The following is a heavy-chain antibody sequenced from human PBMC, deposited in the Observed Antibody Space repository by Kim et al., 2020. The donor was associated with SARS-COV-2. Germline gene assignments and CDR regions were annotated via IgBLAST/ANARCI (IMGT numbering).Heavy chain of an antibody. J-gene: IGHJ4*02. CDR3: ARQRRAGIVATMRDFDY. CDR2: IYYSGST. Sequence: SETLSLTCTVSGGSISSSSYYWGWIRQPPGKGLEWIGSIYYSGSTYYKSSFKSRVTISVDTSKNQFSLKVSSVTAADTAVYYCARQRRAGIVATMRDFDYWGQGTLVTVSS. CDR1: GGSISSSSYY. V-gene: IGHV4-39*01. D-gene: IGHD5-12*01.